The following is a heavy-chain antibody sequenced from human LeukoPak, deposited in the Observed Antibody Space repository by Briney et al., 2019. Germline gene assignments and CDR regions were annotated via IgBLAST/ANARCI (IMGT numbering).Heavy chain of an antibody. CDR1: GGSISSYY. D-gene: IGHD3-22*01. V-gene: IGHV4-59*01. J-gene: IGHJ4*02. CDR2: IYSSGST. Sequence: SETLSLTCTVSGGSISSYYWSWIRQPPGKGLEWIGYIYSSGSTNYNPSLKGRVTISVDTSKNQFSLKLSSVTTADTAVYYCVRDHYYNSSGYTFGYWGQGTLVTVSS. CDR3: VRDHYYNSSGYTFGY.